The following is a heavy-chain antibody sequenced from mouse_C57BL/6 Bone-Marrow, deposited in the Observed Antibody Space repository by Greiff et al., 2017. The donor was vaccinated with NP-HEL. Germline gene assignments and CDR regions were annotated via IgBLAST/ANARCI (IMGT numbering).Heavy chain of an antibody. Sequence: EVMLVQSGPELVKPGASVKIPCKASGYTFTDYNMDWVKQSHGKSLEWIGEINPNNGGTIYNQKFKGKATLTVDKSSSTAYMELRSLTSEDTAVYYCARDYYYGSRDGYFDVWGTGTTVTVSS. CDR3: ARDYYYGSRDGYFDV. CDR2: INPNNGGT. CDR1: GYTFTDYN. D-gene: IGHD1-1*01. J-gene: IGHJ1*03. V-gene: IGHV1-18*01.